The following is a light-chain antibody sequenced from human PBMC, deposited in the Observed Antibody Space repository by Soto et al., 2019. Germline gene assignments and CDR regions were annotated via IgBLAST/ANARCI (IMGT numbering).Light chain of an antibody. V-gene: IGLV1-44*01. CDR3: AAWDYSLNRPE. J-gene: IGLJ2*01. CDR1: SSNIGSNS. Sequence: QSVLTQPPSASGTPGQRVTISCSGSSSNIGSNSVTWYQQFPGTAPKLLINNNNQRPSGVPDRFSGSKSGTSASLAISGLQSEDEADYYCAAWDYSLNRPEFGGGTKLTVL. CDR2: NNN.